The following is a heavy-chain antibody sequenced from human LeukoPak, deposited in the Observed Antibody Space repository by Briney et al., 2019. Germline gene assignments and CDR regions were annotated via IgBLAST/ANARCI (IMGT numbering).Heavy chain of an antibody. CDR3: APYGTTGNWFDP. D-gene: IGHD1-14*01. J-gene: IGHJ5*02. CDR2: IIPIFGIA. Sequence: SVKVSCKVSGGTFSSYAISWVRQAPGQGLEWMGRIIPIFGIANYAQKFQGRVTITADKSTSTAYMELSSLRSEDTAVYYCAPYGTTGNWFDPWGQGTLVTVSS. CDR1: GGTFSSYA. V-gene: IGHV1-69*04.